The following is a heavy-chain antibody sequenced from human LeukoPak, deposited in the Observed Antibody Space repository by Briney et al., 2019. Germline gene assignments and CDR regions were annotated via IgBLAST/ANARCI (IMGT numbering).Heavy chain of an antibody. V-gene: IGHV1-46*01. CDR1: GYTFTSYY. CDR2: INPSGGST. D-gene: IGHD3-22*01. CDR3: ARDGGYYDSSGYYFIDY. J-gene: IGHJ4*02. Sequence: ASVKVSCKASGYTFTSYYMHWVRQAPGQGLEWMGIINPSGGSTSYAQKFQGRVTMTRDTSTSTVYMELSSLRSEDTAVYYCARDGGYYDSSGYYFIDYWGQGTLVTVSS.